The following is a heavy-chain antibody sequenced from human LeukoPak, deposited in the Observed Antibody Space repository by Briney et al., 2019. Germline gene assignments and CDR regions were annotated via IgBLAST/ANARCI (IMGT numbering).Heavy chain of an antibody. CDR1: GGSISSSSYY. V-gene: IGHV4-39*07. CDR3: ARRAPGATEDF. Sequence: SETLSLTCTVSGGSISSSSYYWGWIRQPPGKGLEWIGSIYSSGSAYCNPSLKSRVTISVDTSKNQFSLRLSSVTAADTAVYYCARRAPGATEDFWGQGTLVTVSS. D-gene: IGHD1-26*01. J-gene: IGHJ4*02. CDR2: IYSSGSA.